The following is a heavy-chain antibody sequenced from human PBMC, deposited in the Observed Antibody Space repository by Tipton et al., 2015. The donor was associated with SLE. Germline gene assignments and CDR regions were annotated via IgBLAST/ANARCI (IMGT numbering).Heavy chain of an antibody. J-gene: IGHJ5*02. CDR3: ARDPYSSSRGNEAEWFDP. Sequence: QLVQSGDEVKKSGASVKVSCKASGYAFSNYGISWVRQAPGQGLEWMGWISAFDGNTYYARKLQGRVTMTTETSTSTAYLELRSLTSDDTAIYYCARDPYSSSRGNEAEWFDPWGQGTLVTVSS. D-gene: IGHD2-2*01. CDR1: GYAFSNYG. V-gene: IGHV1-18*01. CDR2: ISAFDGNT.